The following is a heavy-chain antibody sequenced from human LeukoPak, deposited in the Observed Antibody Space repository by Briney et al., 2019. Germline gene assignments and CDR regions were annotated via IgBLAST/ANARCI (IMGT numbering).Heavy chain of an antibody. V-gene: IGHV3-23*01. CDR2: ISGSGDNT. CDR1: GFTFSTYA. Sequence: GGSLRLSCAASGFTFSTYAITWVRQAPGKGLEWVSTISGSGDNTYYADSVKGRFTISRDNSKNTLYLQMNSLRAEDTAVYYCAKVSGGGLYYDGMDVWGQGTTVTVSS. J-gene: IGHJ6*02. D-gene: IGHD1-14*01. CDR3: AKVSGGGLYYDGMDV.